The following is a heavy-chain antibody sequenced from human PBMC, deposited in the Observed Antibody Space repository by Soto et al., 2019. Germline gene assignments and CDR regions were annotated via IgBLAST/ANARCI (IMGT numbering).Heavy chain of an antibody. Sequence: PSATLSLTCSVSGGSVSRGSYYLSWILEPPWKGLEWIVYIYYSGSTNYNPSLKSRVTISADTTKNQFSLKPSSVTAADTAVYYCAKAAAATVPIDSRGQGIPVPVSS. V-gene: IGHV4-61*01. CDR3: AKAAAATVPIDS. CDR1: GGSVSRGSYY. D-gene: IGHD6-25*01. J-gene: IGHJ4*02. CDR2: IYYSGST.